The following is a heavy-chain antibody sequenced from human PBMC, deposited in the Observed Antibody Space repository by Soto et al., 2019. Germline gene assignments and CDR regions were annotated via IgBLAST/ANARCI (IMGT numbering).Heavy chain of an antibody. J-gene: IGHJ4*02. CDR3: AREMAGLGGEYDY. Sequence: VQLVQSGAEVKNPGASVKVSCKTSGYTFTKYGVGWVRQAPGQGLEWMGWISGSSGNANYAEKVQGRITLTKDTSTSTAYIELRSLRSDDTAVYYCAREMAGLGGEYDYWGQGTLVTVSS. CDR2: ISGSSGNA. V-gene: IGHV1-18*01. D-gene: IGHD3-16*01. CDR1: GYTFTKYG.